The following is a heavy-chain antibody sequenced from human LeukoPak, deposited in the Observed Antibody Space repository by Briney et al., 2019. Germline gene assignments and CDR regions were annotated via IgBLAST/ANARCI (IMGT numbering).Heavy chain of an antibody. CDR1: GYTFTSYD. J-gene: IGHJ5*02. V-gene: IGHV1-8*01. CDR2: MNPNSGNT. CDR3: ARGPPYDYGDNWFDP. Sequence: GASVXXSCKASGYTFTSYDTNWVRQATGQGREGMGWMNPNSGNTGYAQKFQGRVTITRNTSRRTAYMELSSLRSEDTAVYYCARGPPYDYGDNWFDPWGQGTLVTVSS. D-gene: IGHD4-17*01.